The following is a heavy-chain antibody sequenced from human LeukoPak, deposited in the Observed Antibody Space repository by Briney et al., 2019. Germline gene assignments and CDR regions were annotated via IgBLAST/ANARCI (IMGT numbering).Heavy chain of an antibody. Sequence: GGSLRLSCAASGFTFSSYWMSWVRQAPGKGLEWVANIKQDGSEKYYVDSVKGRFTISRDNAKNSLYLQMNSLRAKDTAVYYCARGSGNTAMVYSDYWGQGTLVTVSS. CDR2: IKQDGSEK. J-gene: IGHJ4*02. CDR3: ARGSGNTAMVYSDY. V-gene: IGHV3-7*01. CDR1: GFTFSSYW. D-gene: IGHD5-18*01.